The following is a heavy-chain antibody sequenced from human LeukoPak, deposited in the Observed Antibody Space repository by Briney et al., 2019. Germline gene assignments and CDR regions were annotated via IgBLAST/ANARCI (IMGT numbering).Heavy chain of an antibody. CDR2: IDPSGVTT. CDR3: ATPNNIDAFDI. V-gene: IGHV1-46*01. D-gene: IGHD1-14*01. Sequence: ASVKVSCKASGYILTSYYIHWVRQAPGQGLEWMGIIDPSGVTTNYAQNFQGRVTMTRDTSTSTVYMELSSLRSEDTAVYYCATPNNIDAFDIWGQGTMVTVSS. CDR1: GYILTSYY. J-gene: IGHJ3*02.